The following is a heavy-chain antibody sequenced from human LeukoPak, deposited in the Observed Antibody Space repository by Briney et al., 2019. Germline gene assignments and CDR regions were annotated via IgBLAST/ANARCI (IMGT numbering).Heavy chain of an antibody. CDR1: GGSISSYY. V-gene: IGHV4-4*07. D-gene: IGHD6-13*01. CDR2: IYTSGST. J-gene: IGHJ5*02. CDR3: ARLRSRGYSSSWYAWFDP. Sequence: SETLSLTCTVSGGSISSYYWSWIRQPPGKGLEWIGRIYTSGSTNYNPSLKSRVTMSVDTSKNQFSLKLSSVTAADTAVYYCARLRSRGYSSSWYAWFDPWGQGTLVTVSS.